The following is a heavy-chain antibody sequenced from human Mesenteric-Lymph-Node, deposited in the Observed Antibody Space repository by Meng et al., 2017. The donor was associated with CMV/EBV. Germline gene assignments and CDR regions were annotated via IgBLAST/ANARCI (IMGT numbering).Heavy chain of an antibody. V-gene: IGHV1-2*06. CDR3: ARGEFYHILTGYSPYSFDP. CDR2: INPNSGGT. J-gene: IGHJ5*02. Sequence: FTGSYMHWVRQAPGQGLEWMGRINPNSGGTNYAQKFQGRVTMTRDTSISTAYMELRRLRSDDTAVYYCARGEFYHILTGYSPYSFDPWGQGTLVTVSS. D-gene: IGHD3-9*01. CDR1: FTGSY.